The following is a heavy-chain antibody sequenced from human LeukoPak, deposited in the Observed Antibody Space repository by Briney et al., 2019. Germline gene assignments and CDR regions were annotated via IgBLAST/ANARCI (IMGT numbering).Heavy chain of an antibody. Sequence: PSETLSLTCAVYGGSFSGYYWSWIRQPPGKGLEWIGEINHSGSTNYNPSLKSRVTISVDTSKNQFSLKLSSVTAADTAVYYCARVRIVGATDAFDIWGQGTMVTVSS. CDR1: GGSFSGYY. CDR3: ARVRIVGATDAFDI. J-gene: IGHJ3*02. CDR2: INHSGST. D-gene: IGHD1-26*01. V-gene: IGHV4-34*01.